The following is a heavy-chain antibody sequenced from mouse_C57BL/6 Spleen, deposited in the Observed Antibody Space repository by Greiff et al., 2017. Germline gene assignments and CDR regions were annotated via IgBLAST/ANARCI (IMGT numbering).Heavy chain of an antibody. V-gene: IGHV3-6*01. Sequence: EVKLQESGPGLVKPSQSLSLTCSVTGYSITSGYYWNWIRQFPGNKLEWMGYISYDGSNNYNPTLKNRISITRDTSKNQFFLKLNSVTTEDTAKCYCASDYGSSAWFAYWGQGTLVTVSA. CDR3: ASDYGSSAWFAY. CDR1: GYSITSGYY. CDR2: ISYDGSN. J-gene: IGHJ3*01. D-gene: IGHD1-1*01.